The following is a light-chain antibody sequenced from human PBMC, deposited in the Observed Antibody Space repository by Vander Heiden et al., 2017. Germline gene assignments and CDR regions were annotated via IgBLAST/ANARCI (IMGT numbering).Light chain of an antibody. Sequence: QSVLTQPPSVSAAPGQKVTISCSGSSSNIGNNYVSWYQQLPGTAPKLLIYDNNKRPSGIPDRFSGSKSGTSATLDITGLQTGDEADYYCGTWDNSLSAGVFVGGTKLTVL. CDR3: GTWDNSLSAGV. CDR2: DNN. CDR1: SSNIGNNY. V-gene: IGLV1-51*01. J-gene: IGLJ3*02.